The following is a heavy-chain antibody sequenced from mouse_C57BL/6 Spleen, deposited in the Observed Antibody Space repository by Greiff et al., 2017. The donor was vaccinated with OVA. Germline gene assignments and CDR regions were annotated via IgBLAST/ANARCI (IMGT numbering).Heavy chain of an antibody. D-gene: IGHD2-4*01. CDR2: ISNGGGST. Sequence: EVQLQQSGGGLVQPGGSLKLSCAASGFTFSDYYMYWVRQTPEKRLEWVAYISNGGGSTYYPDTVKGRFTISRDNAKNTLYLQMSRLKSEDTAMYYCARQSYDYDEDYYAMDYWGQGTSVTVSS. CDR3: ARQSYDYDEDYYAMDY. CDR1: GFTFSDYY. V-gene: IGHV5-12*01. J-gene: IGHJ4*01.